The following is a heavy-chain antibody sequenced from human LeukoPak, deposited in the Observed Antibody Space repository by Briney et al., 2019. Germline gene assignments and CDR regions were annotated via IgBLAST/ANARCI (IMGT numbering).Heavy chain of an antibody. V-gene: IGHV4-4*07. D-gene: IGHD6-13*01. Sequence: ASETLSLTCTVSGDSISTHYWSWIRQPAGKGLDWIGRIYASGTTNYSPSLKSRVTMSVDTAKNQFSLNLSSVTAADTAVYYCARGGSTWYAFDIWGQGTMVTVSS. CDR3: ARGGSTWYAFDI. CDR2: IYASGTT. J-gene: IGHJ3*02. CDR1: GDSISTHY.